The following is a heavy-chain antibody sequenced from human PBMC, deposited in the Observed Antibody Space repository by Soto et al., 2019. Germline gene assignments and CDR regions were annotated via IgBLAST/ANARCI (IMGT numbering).Heavy chain of an antibody. V-gene: IGHV1-69*06. J-gene: IGHJ6*02. Sequence: SLKVSCKASGGTFSSYAISWVLHAPGQFLYLMLCIIPIFVTANYAQKFQGRVTITADKSTSTAYMELSSLRSEDTAVYYCAREGGYSYGDYYYYGMDVWGQGTTVTVS. CDR2: IIPIFVTA. D-gene: IGHD5-18*01. CDR3: AREGGYSYGDYYYYGMDV. CDR1: GGTFSSYA.